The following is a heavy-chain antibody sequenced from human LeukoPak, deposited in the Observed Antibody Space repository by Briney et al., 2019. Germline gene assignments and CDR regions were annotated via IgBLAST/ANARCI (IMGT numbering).Heavy chain of an antibody. CDR1: GGTFSSYA. Sequence: SVKVSCKASGGTFSSYAISWVRQAPGQGLEWMGGVIPIFGTANYAQKFQGRVTITADESPSTAYMELSSLRSEDTAVYYCARVGGLHLDYHFDYWGPGTLVTVSS. D-gene: IGHD3/OR15-3a*01. CDR2: VIPIFGTA. J-gene: IGHJ4*02. V-gene: IGHV1-69*13. CDR3: ARVGGLHLDYHFDY.